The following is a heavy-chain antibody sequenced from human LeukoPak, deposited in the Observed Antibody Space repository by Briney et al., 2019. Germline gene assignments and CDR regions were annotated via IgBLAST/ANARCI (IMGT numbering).Heavy chain of an antibody. D-gene: IGHD6-13*01. CDR3: ARDPIGSRWPYYFDY. Sequence: GASVKVSCKASGYTFTGYYMHWVRQAPGQGLEWMGWINPNSGGTNYAQKFQGWVTITRDTSASTAYMELSSLRSEDTAVYYCARDPIGSRWPYYFDYWGQGTLVTVSS. CDR2: INPNSGGT. CDR1: GYTFTGYY. J-gene: IGHJ4*02. V-gene: IGHV1-2*04.